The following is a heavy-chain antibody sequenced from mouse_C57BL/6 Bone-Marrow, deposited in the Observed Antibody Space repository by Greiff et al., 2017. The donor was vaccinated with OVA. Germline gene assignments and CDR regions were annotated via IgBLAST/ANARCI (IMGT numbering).Heavy chain of an antibody. CDR1: GFTFSDYY. CDR3: ARVITTVPAMDY. D-gene: IGHD1-1*01. CDR2: INYDGSST. V-gene: IGHV5-16*01. J-gene: IGHJ4*01. Sequence: DVKLVESEGGLVQPGSSMKLSCTASGFTFSDYYMAWVRQVPEKGLEWVANINYDGSSTYYLDSLKSRFIISRDNAKNILYLQMSSLKSEDTATYYCARVITTVPAMDYWGQGTSVTVSS.